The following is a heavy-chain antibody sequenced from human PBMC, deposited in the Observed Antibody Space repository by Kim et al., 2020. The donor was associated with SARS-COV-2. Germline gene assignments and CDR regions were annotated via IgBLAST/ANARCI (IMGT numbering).Heavy chain of an antibody. Sequence: GESLKISCKGSGYSFTSYWIGWVRQMPGKGLEWMGIIYPGDSDTRYSPSFQGQVTISADKSISTAYLQWSSLKASDTAMYYCAREVRSHRSSGYLRAFDIWGQGTMVTVSS. V-gene: IGHV5-51*01. CDR2: IYPGDSDT. J-gene: IGHJ3*02. CDR3: AREVRSHRSSGYLRAFDI. CDR1: GYSFTSYW. D-gene: IGHD3-22*01.